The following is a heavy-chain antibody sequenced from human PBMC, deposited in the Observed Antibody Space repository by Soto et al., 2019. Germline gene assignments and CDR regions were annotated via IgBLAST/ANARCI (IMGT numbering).Heavy chain of an antibody. CDR2: ISGSGGST. CDR3: AKGIAGYYYDSSGYGNDAFDI. D-gene: IGHD3-22*01. CDR1: GFTFSSYA. V-gene: IGHV3-23*01. J-gene: IGHJ3*02. Sequence: PGGSLRLSCAASGFTFSSYAMSWVRQAPGKGLEWVSAISGSGGSTYYADSVKGRFTISRDNSKNTLYLQMNSLRAEDTAVYYCAKGIAGYYYDSSGYGNDAFDIWGQGTMVTVS.